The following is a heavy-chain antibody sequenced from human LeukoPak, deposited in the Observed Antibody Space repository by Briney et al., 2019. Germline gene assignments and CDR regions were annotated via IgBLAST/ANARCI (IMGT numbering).Heavy chain of an antibody. CDR3: ARDQYSSTWYRSAFDI. J-gene: IGHJ3*02. CDR1: GFTFTTSW. D-gene: IGHD6-13*01. CDR2: IKSDGGST. Sequence: SGGSLRLSCAASGFTFTTSWMHWFRQAPGKGLVWVSRIKSDGGSTTYADSVKGRFTISRDNAKNTLYLQMNSLRAEDTAVYYCARDQYSSTWYRSAFDIWGQGTMVSVSS. V-gene: IGHV3-74*01.